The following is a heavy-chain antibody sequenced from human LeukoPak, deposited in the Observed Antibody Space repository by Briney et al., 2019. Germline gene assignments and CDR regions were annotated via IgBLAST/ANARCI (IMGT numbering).Heavy chain of an antibody. D-gene: IGHD4-17*01. J-gene: IGHJ4*02. CDR3: ARHGDYGDYVDYFDY. V-gene: IGHV4-39*01. Sequence: PSETLSLTCTVSGGSISSSSYYWVWIRQPPGKGLEWIGSIYYSGSTYYNPSLKSRVTISVDTSKNQFSLKLSSVTAADTAVYYCARHGDYGDYVDYFDYWGQRSLVSVSS. CDR2: IYYSGST. CDR1: GGSISSSSYY.